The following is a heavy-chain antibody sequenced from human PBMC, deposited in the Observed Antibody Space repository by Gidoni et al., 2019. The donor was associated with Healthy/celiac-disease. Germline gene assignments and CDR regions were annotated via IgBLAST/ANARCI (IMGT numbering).Heavy chain of an antibody. D-gene: IGHD3-10*01. CDR2: INPSGGST. J-gene: IGHJ6*02. CDR1: TFTSYY. V-gene: IGHV1-46*03. CDR3: ALGYGMDV. Sequence: TFTSYYMHWVRQAPGQVLEWMGIINPSGGSTSYQKKFQGRVTMTRDTSTSTVYMELSSLRSEDTAVYYCALGYGMDVWGQGTTVTVSS.